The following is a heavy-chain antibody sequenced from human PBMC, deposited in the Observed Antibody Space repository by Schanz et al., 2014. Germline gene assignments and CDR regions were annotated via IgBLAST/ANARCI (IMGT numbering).Heavy chain of an antibody. V-gene: IGHV3-23*01. CDR3: AKGRFGELSAFDI. J-gene: IGHJ3*02. CDR1: GFSFTTYA. D-gene: IGHD3-10*01. Sequence: EVQLLESGGGLVQPGGSLRLSCASSGFSFTTYAMSWVRQAPGKGLEWVSSISSGGGSTYYADSVKGRFTISRDNSKNPRYLQMNSLRAEDTAVYYCAKGRFGELSAFDIWGQGTMVTVSS. CDR2: ISSGGGST.